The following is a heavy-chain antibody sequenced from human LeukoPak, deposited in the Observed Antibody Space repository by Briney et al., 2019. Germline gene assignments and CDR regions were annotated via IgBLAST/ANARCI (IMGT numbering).Heavy chain of an antibody. CDR2: IYYSGST. Sequence: HPSETLSLTCTASGGSISSSSYYWGWVRQPPGKGLEWIGSIYYSGSTYYNPSLKSRVTISVDTSKNQFSLKLSSVTAADTAVYYCARDGEGGSFDYWGQGTLVTVSS. V-gene: IGHV4-39*07. J-gene: IGHJ4*02. CDR1: GGSISSSSYY. D-gene: IGHD7-27*01. CDR3: ARDGEGGSFDY.